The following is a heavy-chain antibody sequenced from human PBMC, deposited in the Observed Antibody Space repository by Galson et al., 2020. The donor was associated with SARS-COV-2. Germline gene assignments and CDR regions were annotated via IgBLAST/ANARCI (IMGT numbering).Heavy chain of an antibody. Sequence: SVKVSCKTSGSTFANSVIQWVRQTRGRRLEWMGWIVVGSGDTIYAQKFQGRISISRDRPTDTSYMDLSSLRSDDTAVYYCVAFSLASSDTTKDYWGQGTLVTVS. CDR3: VAFSLASSDTTKDY. J-gene: IGHJ4*02. V-gene: IGHV1-58*02. CDR1: GSTFANSV. CDR2: IVVGSGDT. D-gene: IGHD1-1*01.